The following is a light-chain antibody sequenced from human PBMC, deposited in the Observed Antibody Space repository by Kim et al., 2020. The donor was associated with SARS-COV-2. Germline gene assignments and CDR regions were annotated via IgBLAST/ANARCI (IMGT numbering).Light chain of an antibody. CDR1: KLENKY. V-gene: IGLV3-1*01. CDR2: HDT. CDR3: QAWDSSTAV. Sequence: SYELTQPPSVSVSPGQTASISCSGDKLENKYVCWYQQKPGQSPVLVIYHDTERPSGIPERFSGSNSGNTATLTISETQPMDEADYYCQAWDSSTAVFGGGTQLT. J-gene: IGLJ2*01.